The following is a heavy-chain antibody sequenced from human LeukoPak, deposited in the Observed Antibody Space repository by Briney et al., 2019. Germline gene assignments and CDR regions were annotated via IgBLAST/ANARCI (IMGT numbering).Heavy chain of an antibody. V-gene: IGHV1-69*13. CDR1: GXTXXSXX. J-gene: IGHJ4*02. CDR3: XRGPPYGDLWFDY. D-gene: IGHD4-17*01. CDR2: XXTIFGXA. Sequence: ASVKVSCKASGXTXXSXXXSXXXXXXGQGXXWXXXXXTIFGXANYAXKFQGRVTITADESTSTAYMELSSLRSEDTAVYXCXRGPPYGDLWFDYWGQGTLVTVSS.